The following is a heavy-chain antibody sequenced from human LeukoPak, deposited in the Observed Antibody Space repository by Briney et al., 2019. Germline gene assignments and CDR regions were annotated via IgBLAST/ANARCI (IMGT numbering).Heavy chain of an antibody. CDR2: ISSSSSTI. CDR3: ARVLHRRNYDSSVYYGY. Sequence: GGSLRLSCAASGFTFSSYSMNWVRQAPGKGLEWVSYISSSSSTIYYTDSVKGRFTISRDNAKNSLYLQMNSLRAEDTAVYYCARVLHRRNYDSSVYYGYWGQGTLVTVSS. D-gene: IGHD3-22*01. V-gene: IGHV3-48*01. CDR1: GFTFSSYS. J-gene: IGHJ4*02.